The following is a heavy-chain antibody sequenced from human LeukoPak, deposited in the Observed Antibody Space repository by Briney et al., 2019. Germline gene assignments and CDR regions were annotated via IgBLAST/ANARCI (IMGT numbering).Heavy chain of an antibody. D-gene: IGHD6-19*01. CDR3: AKMEYSSGWTAFDY. CDR2: INTDGTII. V-gene: IGHV3-74*01. J-gene: IGHJ4*02. Sequence: GGSLRLSCAASGFTFSSYWMHWVRQTPGRGLVWVARINTDGTIIDYADSVQGRFTISRDNAKNTLYLQMNSLRAEDTAVYYCAKMEYSSGWTAFDYWGQGTLVTVSS. CDR1: GFTFSSYW.